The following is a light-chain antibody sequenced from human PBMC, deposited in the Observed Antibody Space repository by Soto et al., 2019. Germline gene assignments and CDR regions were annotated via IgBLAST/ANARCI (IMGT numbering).Light chain of an antibody. J-gene: IGLJ2*01. CDR1: SSNIGSHY. Sequence: QSVLTQPPSVSAAPGQKVTISCSGSSSNIGSHYVSWYQQLPGTAPKLLIYDDNKRPSGIPDRFSGSKSGTSATLGITGLQTGDEADYYCATWDTSLSAHVVFGGGTKVTVL. V-gene: IGLV1-51*01. CDR2: DDN. CDR3: ATWDTSLSAHVV.